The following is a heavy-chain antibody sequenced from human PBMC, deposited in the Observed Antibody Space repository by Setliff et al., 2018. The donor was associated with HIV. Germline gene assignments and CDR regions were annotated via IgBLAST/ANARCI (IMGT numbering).Heavy chain of an antibody. V-gene: IGHV4-39*07. Sequence: PSETLSLTCTVSGGSISSHYWGWIRRPPGKGLEWIGSIYYSGSTYYNPSLKSRVTISVDTSKNQFSLKLTSVTAADTAVYYCARVAAGTYGKGDWFDPWGQGTQVTVSS. CDR2: IYYSGST. D-gene: IGHD3-10*01. CDR3: ARVAAGTYGKGDWFDP. CDR1: GGSISSHY. J-gene: IGHJ5*02.